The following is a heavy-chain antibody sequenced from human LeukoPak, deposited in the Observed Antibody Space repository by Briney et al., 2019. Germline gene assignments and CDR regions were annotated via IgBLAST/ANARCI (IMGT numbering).Heavy chain of an antibody. D-gene: IGHD4-11*01. J-gene: IGHJ4*02. CDR2: ISGGGSDI. V-gene: IGHV3-74*03. CDR3: VSLGGITVTEPYDFDC. Sequence: PGGSLRLSCVASGFTFRGNWMNWVRQAPGKGLVWVSRISGGGSDITYADSVKGRFTISRDNARNTLYLQMNSLRVEDTAVYYCVSLGGITVTEPYDFDCWGQGTVVTVSS. CDR1: GFTFRGNW.